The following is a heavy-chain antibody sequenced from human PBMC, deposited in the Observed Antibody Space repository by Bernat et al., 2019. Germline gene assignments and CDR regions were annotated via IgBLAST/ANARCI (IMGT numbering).Heavy chain of an antibody. D-gene: IGHD4-17*01. Sequence: EVLLVESGGGLVQTGGSLRLSCEGSGFTFSRYWMGWVRQAPWKGLEWVANIKADGSENSYVASVKGRFPTPDDNAQISWYFHMTGLGPEAPPLYSWAGESYGAYNSWGQGPQVPASP. J-gene: IGHJ4*02. CDR1: GFTFSRYW. V-gene: IGHV3-7*01. CDR2: IKADGSEN. CDR3: AGESYGAYNS.